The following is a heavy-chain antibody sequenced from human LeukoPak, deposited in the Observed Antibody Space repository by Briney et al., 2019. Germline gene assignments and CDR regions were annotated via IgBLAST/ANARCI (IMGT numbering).Heavy chain of an antibody. V-gene: IGHV1-46*03. CDR2: INPSGGST. J-gene: IGHJ6*03. CDR1: GYTFTSYY. D-gene: IGHD1-7*01. Sequence: ASVKVSCKASGYTFTSYYIHWVRQAPGQGLEWMGIINPSGGSTSYAQKSQGRVTMTRDTSTSTVYMELSSLRSEDTAVYYCARGKGNWNYPYYYYMDVWGKGTTVTVSS. CDR3: ARGKGNWNYPYYYYMDV.